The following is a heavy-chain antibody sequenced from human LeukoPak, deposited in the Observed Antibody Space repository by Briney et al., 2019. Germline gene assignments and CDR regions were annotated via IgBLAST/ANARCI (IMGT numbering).Heavy chain of an antibody. Sequence: ASVKVSCKASGYTFTSYGISWVRQAPGQGLEWMGWINPNSGGTNYAQKFQGRVTMTRDTSISTAYMELSRLRSDDTAVYYCARGPAGGYCSSTSCPPVHWFDPWGQGTLVTVSS. D-gene: IGHD2-2*01. V-gene: IGHV1-2*02. J-gene: IGHJ5*02. CDR3: ARGPAGGYCSSTSCPPVHWFDP. CDR2: INPNSGGT. CDR1: GYTFTSYG.